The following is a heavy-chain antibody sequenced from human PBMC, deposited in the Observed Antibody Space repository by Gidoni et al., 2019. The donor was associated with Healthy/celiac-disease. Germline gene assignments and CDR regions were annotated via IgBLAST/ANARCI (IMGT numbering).Heavy chain of an antibody. V-gene: IGHV3-7*01. CDR3: ARNYGDELDAFDI. D-gene: IGHD4-17*01. CDR2: IKQDGSEK. J-gene: IGHJ3*02. Sequence: EVQLVESGGGVVQPGGSLRLSCAASGVTCSSYWMSWVRQAPGKGLGWVANIKQDGSEKYYVDSVKGRFTFSRDNAKNSLYLQMNSLRAEDTAVYYCARNYGDELDAFDIWGQGTMVTVSS. CDR1: GVTCSSYW.